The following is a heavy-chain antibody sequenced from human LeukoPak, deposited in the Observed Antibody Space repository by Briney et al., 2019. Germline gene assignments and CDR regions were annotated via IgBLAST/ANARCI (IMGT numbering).Heavy chain of an antibody. Sequence: GGSLRLSCAASGFTFSSYAMSWVRQAPGKGLEWVSVISGSGGSTYYADSVKGRFTISRDNSKNTLYLQMNSQRAEDTAVYYCAKLERGYSYGYQNYWGQGTQVTVSS. CDR1: GFTFSSYA. CDR2: ISGSGGST. D-gene: IGHD5-18*01. V-gene: IGHV3-23*01. CDR3: AKLERGYSYGYQNY. J-gene: IGHJ4*02.